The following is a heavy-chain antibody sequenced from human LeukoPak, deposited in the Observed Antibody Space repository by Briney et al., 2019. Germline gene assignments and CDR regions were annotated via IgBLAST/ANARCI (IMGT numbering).Heavy chain of an antibody. CDR1: GYTFTGYY. V-gene: IGHV1-2*02. Sequence: GASVKVSCKASGYTFTGYYMHWVRQAPGQGLEWMGWINPNSGGTNYAQKFQGRVTMTRDTSISTAYMELSRLRSDDTAVYHCAVKVTTQPGTAVPWGMDVWGQGTTVTVSS. D-gene: IGHD4-11*01. CDR3: AVKVTTQPGTAVPWGMDV. CDR2: INPNSGGT. J-gene: IGHJ6*02.